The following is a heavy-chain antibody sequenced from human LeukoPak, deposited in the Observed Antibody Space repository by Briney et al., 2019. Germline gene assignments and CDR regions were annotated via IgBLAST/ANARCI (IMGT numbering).Heavy chain of an antibody. J-gene: IGHJ5*02. D-gene: IGHD5-24*01. CDR1: GYTFTGYY. Sequence: ASVKVSCKAPGYTFTGYYMHWVRQAPGQGLEWMGWINPNSGGTNYAQKFQGRVTMTRDTSISTAYMELSRLRSDDTAVYYCAREGLKDSSATNWFDPWGQGTLVTVSS. CDR2: INPNSGGT. V-gene: IGHV1-2*02. CDR3: AREGLKDSSATNWFDP.